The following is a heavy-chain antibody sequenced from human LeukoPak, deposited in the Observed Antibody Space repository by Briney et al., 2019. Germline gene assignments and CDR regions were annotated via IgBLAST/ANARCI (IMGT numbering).Heavy chain of an antibody. J-gene: IGHJ4*02. D-gene: IGHD5-24*01. CDR2: IYHSGGT. V-gene: IGHV4-38-2*01. CDR3: ARSGDAYTPNY. CDR1: GYSISSGYY. Sequence: SETLSLTCAASGYSISSGYYWGWIRQPPGKGLEWIGTIYHSGGTSYNPSLKSRVTISVDTSKNQFFLKLSSVTAADTAVYYCARSGDAYTPNYWGQGTLVTVSS.